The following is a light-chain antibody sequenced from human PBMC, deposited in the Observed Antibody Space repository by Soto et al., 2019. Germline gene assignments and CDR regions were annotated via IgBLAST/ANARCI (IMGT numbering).Light chain of an antibody. J-gene: IGKJ1*01. Sequence: EIVMTQSPSTLSVSPGERATLSCRASQSVSSYLAWYQQKPGQAPRLLIYGASNRATGIPDRFSGGGSGTDFTLTISRLEPEDFAVYYCQQYGSSGTFGQGTKVDIK. CDR3: QQYGSSGT. CDR2: GAS. CDR1: QSVSSY. V-gene: IGKV3-20*01.